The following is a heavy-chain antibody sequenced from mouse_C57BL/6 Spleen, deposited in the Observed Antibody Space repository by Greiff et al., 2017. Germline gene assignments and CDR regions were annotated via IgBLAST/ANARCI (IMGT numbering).Heavy chain of an antibody. CDR2: IYPSDSET. D-gene: IGHD2-3*01. V-gene: IGHV1-61*01. CDR1: GYTFTSYW. Sequence: QVQLQQPGAELVRPGSSVKLSCKASGYTFTSYWMDWVKQRPGQGLEWIGNIYPSDSETHYNQKFKDKATLTVDKSSSTAYMQLSSLTSEDSAVCYCARSYDGYYAYWGQGTLVTVSA. J-gene: IGHJ3*01. CDR3: ARSYDGYYAY.